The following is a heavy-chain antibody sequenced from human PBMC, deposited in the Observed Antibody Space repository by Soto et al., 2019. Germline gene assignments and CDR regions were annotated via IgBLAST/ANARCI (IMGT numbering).Heavy chain of an antibody. CDR2: IYYSGST. V-gene: IGHV4-39*01. CDR3: ARHKRNPPDSSGPNWFDP. D-gene: IGHD3-22*01. J-gene: IGHJ5*02. Sequence: SETLSLTCTVSGGSISSSSYYWGWIRQPPGKGLEWIGSIYYSGSTYYNPSLKSRVTISVDTSKNQFSLKLSSVTAADTAVYYCARHKRNPPDSSGPNWFDPWGQGTLVTVSS. CDR1: GGSISSSSYY.